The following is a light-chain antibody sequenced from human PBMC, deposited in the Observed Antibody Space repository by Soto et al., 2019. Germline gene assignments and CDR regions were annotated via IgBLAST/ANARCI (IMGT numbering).Light chain of an antibody. CDR1: RSVSSSY. V-gene: IGKV3-20*01. CDR3: QQYGSSPPHT. Sequence: EIVLTQSPGTLSLSPGERATLSCRASRSVSSSYLAWYQQKPGQAPRLLIYGASSRATGIPDRFSGSGSGTDFTLTISRLEPEDFAVYYCQQYGSSPPHTFGPGTKVDIK. CDR2: GAS. J-gene: IGKJ3*01.